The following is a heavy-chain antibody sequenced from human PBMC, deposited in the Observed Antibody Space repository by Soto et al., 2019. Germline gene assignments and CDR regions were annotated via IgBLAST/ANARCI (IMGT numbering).Heavy chain of an antibody. Sequence: GESLKISCAASGFTFSSYAMSWVRQAPGKGLEWVSAISGSGGSTYYADSVKGRFTISRDNSKNTLYLQMNSLRAEDTAVYYCAKDRVYCGGDCYSSRLYYFDYWGQGTLVTVSS. CDR2: ISGSGGST. D-gene: IGHD2-21*02. V-gene: IGHV3-23*01. CDR1: GFTFSSYA. J-gene: IGHJ4*02. CDR3: AKDRVYCGGDCYSSRLYYFDY.